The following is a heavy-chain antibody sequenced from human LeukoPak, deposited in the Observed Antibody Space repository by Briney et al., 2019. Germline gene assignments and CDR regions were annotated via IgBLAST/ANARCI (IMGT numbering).Heavy chain of an antibody. Sequence: PGGSLRLSCAASGFTFSSYSMNWIRQAPGKGLEWVSSISGSSSYIYYADSVKGRFTISRANAKNSLYLQMNSLRAEDTAVYYCARDQSSVAGTTYNWFDPWGRGTLVTVSS. J-gene: IGHJ5*02. CDR2: ISGSSSYI. CDR3: ARDQSSVAGTTYNWFDP. CDR1: GFTFSSYS. V-gene: IGHV3-21*01. D-gene: IGHD6-19*01.